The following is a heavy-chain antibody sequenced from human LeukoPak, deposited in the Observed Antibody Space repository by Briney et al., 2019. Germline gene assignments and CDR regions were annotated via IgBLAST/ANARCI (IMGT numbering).Heavy chain of an antibody. Sequence: PGSPLRLSCTASVFSFSSYGMHWLRQAPGKGLEGVALIWYDGTNKYYTESVKGRFTISRDNSKNTLYLQMNRLRAEDTAVYYCAREHVWFGEANSSSDYYYYGMDVWGQGTTVTVSS. J-gene: IGHJ6*02. CDR1: VFSFSSYG. D-gene: IGHD3-10*01. CDR2: IWYDGTNK. CDR3: AREHVWFGEANSSSDYYYYGMDV. V-gene: IGHV3-33*01.